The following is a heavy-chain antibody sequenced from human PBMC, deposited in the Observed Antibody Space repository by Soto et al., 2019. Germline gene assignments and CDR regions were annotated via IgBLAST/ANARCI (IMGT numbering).Heavy chain of an antibody. CDR3: ARGTGSPDYGDYLWEVPFEEGREYYFDY. J-gene: IGHJ4*02. V-gene: IGHV4-59*13. Sequence: SPTLSLTCNVSGGSISSYYWSWIRQPPGKGLEWIGHIFHTGSTNCNPSLKSRVTISIDTSKNKFSLRLSSVTAADTAIYFCARGTGSPDYGDYLWEVPFEEGREYYFDYWGQGALVTVSS. CDR2: IFHTGST. D-gene: IGHD4-17*01. CDR1: GGSISSYY.